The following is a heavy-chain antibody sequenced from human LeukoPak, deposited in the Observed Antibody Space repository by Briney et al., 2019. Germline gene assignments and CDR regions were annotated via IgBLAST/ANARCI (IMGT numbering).Heavy chain of an antibody. J-gene: IGHJ6*03. Sequence: GASVKVSCKASGYTFTSYDINWVRQATGQGLEWMGWVNPNSGITGYAQKFQGRVTITRNTSISTAYMELSSLRSEDTAVYYCARGERYFDWLPNYYYYYMDVWGKGTTVTVSS. CDR3: ARGERYFDWLPNYYYYYMDV. D-gene: IGHD3-9*01. V-gene: IGHV1-8*03. CDR1: GYTFTSYD. CDR2: VNPNSGIT.